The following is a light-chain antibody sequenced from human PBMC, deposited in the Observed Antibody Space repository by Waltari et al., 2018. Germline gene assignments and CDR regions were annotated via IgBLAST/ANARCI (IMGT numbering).Light chain of an antibody. CDR3: MQGVNLPLT. Sequence: EIVMTQTPLSLSVTPGEPASIPRTSNQSPLHTDGKTYLYWYLHKAGHSPQLLIYEVSTRFSGVPDRFSGSGSGTDFTLKISRVEAEDVGFYYCMQGVNLPLTFGGGTKVEI. CDR2: EVS. CDR1: QSPLHTDGKTY. J-gene: IGKJ4*01. V-gene: IGKV2-29*02.